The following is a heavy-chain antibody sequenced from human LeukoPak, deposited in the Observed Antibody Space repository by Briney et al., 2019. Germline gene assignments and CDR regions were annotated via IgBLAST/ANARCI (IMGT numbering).Heavy chain of an antibody. CDR3: ARQGGSSSWYGRFDP. J-gene: IGHJ5*02. D-gene: IGHD6-13*01. Sequence: GASVKVSCKASGYTFTSYGTSWVRQAPGQGLEWMGWISAYNGNTNYAQKLQGRVTMTTDKSTSTAYMELRSLRSDDTAVYYCARQGGSSSWYGRFDPWGQGTLVTVSS. CDR1: GYTFTSYG. V-gene: IGHV1-18*01. CDR2: ISAYNGNT.